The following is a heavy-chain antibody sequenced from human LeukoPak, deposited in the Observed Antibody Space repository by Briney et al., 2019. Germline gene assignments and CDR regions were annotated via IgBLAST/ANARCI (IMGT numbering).Heavy chain of an antibody. D-gene: IGHD3-10*02. CDR3: ATKPPYYVVGSFDY. Sequence: SVKVSCKASGGTFSSYAISWVRQAPGQGLEWMGGIIPIFGTANYAQKFQGRVTMTEDTSTDTAYMELSSLRSEDTAVYYCATKPPYYVVGSFDYWGQGTLVTVSS. J-gene: IGHJ4*02. CDR1: GGTFSSYA. CDR2: IIPIFGTA. V-gene: IGHV1-69*06.